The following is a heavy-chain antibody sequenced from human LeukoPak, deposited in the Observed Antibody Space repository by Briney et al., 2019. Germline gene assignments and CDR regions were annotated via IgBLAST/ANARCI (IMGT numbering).Heavy chain of an antibody. V-gene: IGHV4-38-2*02. Sequence: PSETLSLTCTVSGFSISSGHYWGWVRQPPGAGLEWIGGVYQSGTTYYNPSLKSRVTTSVDVSKNQFSLRLRPVTAADTAVYYCARIFIRNGYSSYFDCWGQGTLVTVPS. CDR1: GFSISSGHY. D-gene: IGHD5-18*01. J-gene: IGHJ4*02. CDR3: ARIFIRNGYSSYFDC. CDR2: VYQSGTT.